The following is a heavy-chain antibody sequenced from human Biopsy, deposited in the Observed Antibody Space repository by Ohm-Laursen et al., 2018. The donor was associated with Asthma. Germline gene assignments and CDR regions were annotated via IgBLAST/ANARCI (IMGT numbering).Heavy chain of an antibody. V-gene: IGHV3-11*01. CDR3: ARDSYSSGLYDDFES. CDR2: INGKSNSI. CDR1: GFTFSDYY. D-gene: IGHD6-19*01. J-gene: IGHJ4*02. Sequence: SLRLSCTASGFTFSDYYMSWIRQAPGKGLEWISYINGKSNSIEYADSVKGRFTISRDNAKNSLYLQMYSLRAEDTAVYYCARDSYSSGLYDDFESWGQGTLVTVSS.